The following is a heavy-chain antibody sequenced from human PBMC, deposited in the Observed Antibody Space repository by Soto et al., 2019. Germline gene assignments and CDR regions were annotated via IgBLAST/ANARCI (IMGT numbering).Heavy chain of an antibody. J-gene: IGHJ4*02. Sequence: QVHLVQSGAAVKGPGASVTVSCEASGYTFTNHDLIWVRQAPGQGLEYMGWVNCSSGNRDYAPVFQGRVSMTKNSSINTAYLELHSLRLEDTAVYYCARGRALFTMTIQGADIWGQGTLITVS. CDR1: GYTFTNHD. V-gene: IGHV1-8*01. CDR2: VNCSSGNR. D-gene: IGHD3-3*01. CDR3: ARGRALFTMTIQGADI.